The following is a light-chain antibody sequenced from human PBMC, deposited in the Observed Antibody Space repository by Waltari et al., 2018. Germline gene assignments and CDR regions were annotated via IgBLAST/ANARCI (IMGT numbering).Light chain of an antibody. V-gene: IGKV1-5*03. CDR1: QSISSW. CDR3: QQYQSYPLT. Sequence: DIQMTQSPSTLSASVGDRVTITCRASQSISSWLAWYQQKPGEVPKLLIYLASSLESGVPSRFSGSGSGTEFTLTISSLQPDDFATYYCQQYQSYPLTFGPGTKVDIK. CDR2: LAS. J-gene: IGKJ3*01.